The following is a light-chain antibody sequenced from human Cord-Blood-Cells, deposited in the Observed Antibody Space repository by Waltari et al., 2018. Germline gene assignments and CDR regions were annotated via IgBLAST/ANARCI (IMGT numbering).Light chain of an antibody. V-gene: IGKV1-33*01. Sequence: DIQMTQSPSSLSASVGDRVTITCQASQDISNYLNWYQQKPGKAPKLLNYDASNLETAVPSRFSGSGSGTDVTFTISSLQPEDIATYYCQQYDNLPITFGQGTRLEIK. CDR1: QDISNY. CDR3: QQYDNLPIT. CDR2: DAS. J-gene: IGKJ5*01.